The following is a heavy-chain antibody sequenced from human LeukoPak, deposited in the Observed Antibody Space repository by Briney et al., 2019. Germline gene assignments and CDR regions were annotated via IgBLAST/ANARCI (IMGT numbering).Heavy chain of an antibody. CDR1: GCTFSSYG. V-gene: IGHV3-33*01. CDR3: AREGYYGSAV. Sequence: PGGSLRLSCAVSGCTFSSYGMQWVRQAPGKALEWVAVIWYDGSNKYYADSVKGRFTISRDNSKNTLYLQMNSLRAEDTAVYYCAREGYYGSAVWGQGTTVTVSS. D-gene: IGHD3-10*01. J-gene: IGHJ6*02. CDR2: IWYDGSNK.